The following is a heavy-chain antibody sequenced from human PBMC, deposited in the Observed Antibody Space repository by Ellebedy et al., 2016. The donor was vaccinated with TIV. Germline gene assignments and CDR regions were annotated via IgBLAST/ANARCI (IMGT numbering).Heavy chain of an antibody. Sequence: PSETLSLTCNVSGGSVSSLSDYWSWIRQPPGKGLEWIGYVYYSGNTNYNPSLKSRVTISADTSKNQFSLRLKSGTAADTALYFCARGYGTGRYGLDVWGQGTTVTVS. CDR3: ARGYGTGRYGLDV. D-gene: IGHD3-10*01. V-gene: IGHV4-61*01. CDR1: GGSVSSLSDY. J-gene: IGHJ6*02. CDR2: VYYSGNT.